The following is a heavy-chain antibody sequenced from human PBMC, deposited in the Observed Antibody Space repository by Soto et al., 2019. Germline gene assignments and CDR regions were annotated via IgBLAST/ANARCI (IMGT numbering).Heavy chain of an antibody. CDR3: ARDTRRDYDFWSGYYTSPLFDY. Sequence: ASVKVSCKASGYTFTIYGISWVLQAPGQGLEWMGWISAYNGNTNYAQKLQGRVTMTTDTSTSTAYMELRSLRSDDTAVYYCARDTRRDYDFWSGYYTSPLFDYWGQGTLVTVSS. D-gene: IGHD3-3*01. J-gene: IGHJ4*02. CDR1: GYTFTIYG. CDR2: ISAYNGNT. V-gene: IGHV1-18*01.